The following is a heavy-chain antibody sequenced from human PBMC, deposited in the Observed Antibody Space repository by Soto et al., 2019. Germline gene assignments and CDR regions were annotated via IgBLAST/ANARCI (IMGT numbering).Heavy chain of an antibody. CDR2: IWYDGSNK. CDR1: GFTFSSYG. D-gene: IGHD3-22*01. J-gene: IGHJ4*02. CDR3: AREGNYDSSGYCDY. Sequence: QVQLVESGGGVVQPGRSLRLSCAASGFTFSSYGMHWVRQAPGKGLEWVAVIWYDGSNKYYADSVKGRFTISRDNSKNTLYLQMNSLRAEDTAVYYCAREGNYDSSGYCDYWGQGTLVTVSS. V-gene: IGHV3-33*01.